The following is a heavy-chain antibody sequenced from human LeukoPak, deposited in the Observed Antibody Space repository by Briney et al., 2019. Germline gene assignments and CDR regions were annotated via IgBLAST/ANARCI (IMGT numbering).Heavy chain of an antibody. D-gene: IGHD6-13*01. J-gene: IGHJ5*02. CDR3: AVGIAAAGTTRTYNWFDP. Sequence: SSETLSLTCAVYGGSFSGYYWSWIRQPPGKGLEWIGEINHSGGTNYNPSLKSRVTISVDTSKNQFSLKLSSVTAADTAVYYCAVGIAAAGTTRTYNWFDPWGQGTLVTVSS. CDR1: GGSFSGYY. CDR2: INHSGGT. V-gene: IGHV4-34*01.